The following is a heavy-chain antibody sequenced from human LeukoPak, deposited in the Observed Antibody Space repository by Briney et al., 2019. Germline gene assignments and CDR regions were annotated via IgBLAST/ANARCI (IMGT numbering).Heavy chain of an antibody. CDR1: GGSFSDHY. Sequence: SETLSLTCAVYGGSFSDHYWSWIRQPPGKGLEWSGEINHSGSTSYNPSLKRRVIISVDTSKNQFSLNLSSVTAADTAVYYCARGRTTYNWFDSWGQGTLVTVSS. J-gene: IGHJ5*01. CDR2: INHSGST. D-gene: IGHD1-1*01. V-gene: IGHV4-34*01. CDR3: ARGRTTYNWFDS.